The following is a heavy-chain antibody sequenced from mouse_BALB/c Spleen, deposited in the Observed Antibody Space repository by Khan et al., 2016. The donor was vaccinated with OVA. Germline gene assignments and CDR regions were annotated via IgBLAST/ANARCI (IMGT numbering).Heavy chain of an antibody. CDR1: GFNIKDYY. V-gene: IGHV14-1*02. CDR2: IDPENGKS. Sequence: VQLQQPGAELVRPGALVKLSCKASGFNIKDYYMHWVKQRAEQGLEWLGWIDPENGKSIYDPKFQGKARITADTSSNTAYLQLSSLTSEDTAVYYCARSWYVAWFGYWGQGTLVTVSA. CDR3: ARSWYVAWFGY. J-gene: IGHJ3*01. D-gene: IGHD2-10*02.